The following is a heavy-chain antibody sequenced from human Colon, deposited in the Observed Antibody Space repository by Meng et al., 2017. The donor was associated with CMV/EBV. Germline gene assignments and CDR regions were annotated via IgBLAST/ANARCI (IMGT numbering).Heavy chain of an antibody. CDR1: GTTFNKFA. V-gene: IGHV1-69*05. D-gene: IGHD3/OR15-3a*01. CDR3: ARGTDFWTPEGFDP. J-gene: IGHJ5*02. CDR2: IVPIYDTT. Sequence: SVKVSCKASGTTFNKFAIIWVRQAPGQGLEWMGTIVPIYDTTHYAQNFQGRVTITTDSSTTTVYMELSSLTSEDTAVYYCARGTDFWTPEGFDPWGQGTLVTVSS.